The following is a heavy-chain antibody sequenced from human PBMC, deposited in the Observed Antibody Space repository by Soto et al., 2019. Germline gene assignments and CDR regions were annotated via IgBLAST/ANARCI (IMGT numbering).Heavy chain of an antibody. J-gene: IGHJ4*02. V-gene: IGHV3-53*01. CDR3: APFYGAYAAY. Sequence: VRLMESGGGLIHPGGSLGLSCSASGFSVSDKYMSWVRQAPGKGIEWVSVLYSGDTTYYADSVKGRFIISRDDSNNTLHLQMNSLKTEDTAVYYCAPFYGAYAAYWGQGTLVPVSS. CDR1: GFSVSDKY. D-gene: IGHD3-10*01. CDR2: LYSGDTT.